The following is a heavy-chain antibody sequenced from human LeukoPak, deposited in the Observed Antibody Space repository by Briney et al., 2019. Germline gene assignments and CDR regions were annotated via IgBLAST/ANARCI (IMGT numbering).Heavy chain of an antibody. CDR1: KFTFSSYW. J-gene: IGHJ6*02. V-gene: IGHV3-7*01. Sequence: PGGSLRLSCATSKFTFSSYWMTWVRQAPGKGLEWVANIRDDGGYKYYVESVKGRFTVSRDNAKNSLYLQMNSLRAEDTAVYYCARDPPRDLYYYYGMDVWGQGTTVTVSS. CDR2: IRDDGGYK. CDR3: ARDPPRDLYYYYGMDV.